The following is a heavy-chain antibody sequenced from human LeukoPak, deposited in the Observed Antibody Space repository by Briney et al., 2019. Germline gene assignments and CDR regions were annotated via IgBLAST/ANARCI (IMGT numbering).Heavy chain of an antibody. CDR1: EFSVGSNY. J-gene: IGHJ4*02. D-gene: IGHD3-22*01. CDR2: IYSGGST. V-gene: IGHV3-53*01. CDR3: ARAPVAGYYDSSGYDY. Sequence: PGGSLRLSCAASEFSVGSNYMSWVRQAPGKGLEWVSVIYSGGSTYYADSVKGRFTISRDNSKNTLYLQMNSLRAEDTAVYYCARAPVAGYYDSSGYDYWGQGTLVTVSS.